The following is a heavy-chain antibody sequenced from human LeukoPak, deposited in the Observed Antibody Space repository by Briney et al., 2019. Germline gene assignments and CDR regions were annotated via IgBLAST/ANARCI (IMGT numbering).Heavy chain of an antibody. CDR1: GFTFSSYW. CDR2: INSDGSST. D-gene: IGHD3-9*01. V-gene: IGHV3-74*01. J-gene: IGHJ3*02. Sequence: GGSLRLSCAASGFTFSSYWMHWVRQAPAKGLVWVSRINSDGSSTSYADSVKGRFTISRDNAKNTLYLQMNSLRAEDTAVYYCARATYDILTGYYDAFDIWGQGTMVTVSS. CDR3: ARATYDILTGYYDAFDI.